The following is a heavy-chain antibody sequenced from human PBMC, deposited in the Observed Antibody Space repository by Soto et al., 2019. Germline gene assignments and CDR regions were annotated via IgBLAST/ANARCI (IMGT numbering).Heavy chain of an antibody. D-gene: IGHD3-9*01. V-gene: IGHV3-23*01. CDR3: AKELFPSYDILTGYLYYYYMDV. Sequence: GGSLRLSCAASGFTFSSYAMSWVRQAPGKGLEWVSAISGSGGSTYYADSVKGRFTISRDNSKNTLYLQMNSLRAEDTAVYYCAKELFPSYDILTGYLYYYYMDVWGKGTTVTVSS. J-gene: IGHJ6*03. CDR2: ISGSGGST. CDR1: GFTFSSYA.